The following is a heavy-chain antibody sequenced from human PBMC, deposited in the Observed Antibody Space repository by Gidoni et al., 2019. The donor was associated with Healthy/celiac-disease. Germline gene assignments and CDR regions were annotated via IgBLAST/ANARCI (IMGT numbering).Heavy chain of an antibody. V-gene: IGHV4-59*01. CDR3: ARLPVAVAMGYYYYGMDV. CDR2: IYYSGST. Sequence: QVQLQESGPGLVKPSETLSLTCTVSGGSIRSYYWSWIRQPPGKGLEWIGYIYYSGSTNYNPSLKSRVTISVDTSKNQFSLKLSSVTAADTAVYYCARLPVAVAMGYYYYGMDVWGQGTTVTVSS. D-gene: IGHD6-19*01. CDR1: GGSIRSYY. J-gene: IGHJ6*02.